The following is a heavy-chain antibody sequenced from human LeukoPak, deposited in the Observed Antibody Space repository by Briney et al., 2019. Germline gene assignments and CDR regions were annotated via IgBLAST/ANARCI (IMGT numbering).Heavy chain of an antibody. D-gene: IGHD5-24*01. CDR2: IIPIFGTA. CDR3: ARRHGHGTYYSDY. V-gene: IGHV1-69*05. Sequence: GASVKVSCKASGGTFSSYAISWVRQAPGQGLEWMGGIIPIFGTANYAQKFQGRVTIITDESTSTAYMELTSLRSEDTAVYYCARRHGHGTYYSDYWGQGTLVTVSS. J-gene: IGHJ4*02. CDR1: GGTFSSYA.